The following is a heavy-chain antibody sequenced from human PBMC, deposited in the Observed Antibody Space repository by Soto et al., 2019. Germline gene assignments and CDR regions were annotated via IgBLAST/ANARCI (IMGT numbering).Heavy chain of an antibody. CDR1: GFTFSSYG. D-gene: IGHD3-3*01. V-gene: IGHV3-30*18. J-gene: IGHJ4*02. CDR3: AKDRHYDFWSGYLGHFDY. Sequence: QVQLVESGGGVVQPGRSLRLSCAASGFTFSSYGMHWVRQAPGKGLEWVAVISYDGSNKYYADSVKGRFTISRDNSKNTLYLQMNSLRAEDTAVYYCAKDRHYDFWSGYLGHFDYWGQGTLVTVSS. CDR2: ISYDGSNK.